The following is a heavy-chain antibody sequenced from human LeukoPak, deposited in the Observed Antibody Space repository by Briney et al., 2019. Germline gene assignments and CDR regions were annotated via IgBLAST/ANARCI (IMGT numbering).Heavy chain of an antibody. D-gene: IGHD2-15*01. J-gene: IGHJ3*02. CDR3: CRDGGEGGSSAFDI. CDR1: GFTFSDYI. CDR2: IRRGANSYTT. V-gene: IGHV3-72*01. Sequence: GGSLRLSCAASGFTFSDYILDWVRQAPGKGLEWVGRIRRGANSYTTEYAASVKGRFTISRDDSKNSLYLHMNSLKSEDTAVYYCCRDGGEGGSSAFDIWGQGTKVSVSS.